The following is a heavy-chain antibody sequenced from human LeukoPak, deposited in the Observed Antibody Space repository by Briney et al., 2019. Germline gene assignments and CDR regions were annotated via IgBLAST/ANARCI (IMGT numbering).Heavy chain of an antibody. CDR3: ATSLTGYYNS. CDR1: GDSITNYC. Sequence: SETLSLTCTVSGDSITNYCWSWIRQPAGKGLEWIGRVHTSGSTNYNPSLKSRVSMSVDTSKNQISLELSSVTAADTAVYYCATSLTGYYNSWGQGTLVTVSS. D-gene: IGHD3-9*01. J-gene: IGHJ4*02. CDR2: VHTSGST. V-gene: IGHV4-4*07.